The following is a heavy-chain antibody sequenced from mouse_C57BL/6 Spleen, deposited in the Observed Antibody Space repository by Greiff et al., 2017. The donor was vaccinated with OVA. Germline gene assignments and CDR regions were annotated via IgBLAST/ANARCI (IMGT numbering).Heavy chain of an antibody. CDR2: ISSGSSTI. Sequence: EVKVVESGGGLVKPGGSLKLSCAASGFTFSDYGMHWVRQAPEKGLAWVAYISSGSSTIYYADTVKGRFTISRDNAKNTLFLQMTSLRSEDTAMYYCARRLRYFDVWGTGTTVTVSS. D-gene: IGHD2-4*01. V-gene: IGHV5-17*01. CDR3: ARRLRYFDV. J-gene: IGHJ1*03. CDR1: GFTFSDYG.